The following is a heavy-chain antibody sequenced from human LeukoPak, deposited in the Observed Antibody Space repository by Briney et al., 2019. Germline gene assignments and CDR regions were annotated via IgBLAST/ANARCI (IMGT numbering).Heavy chain of an antibody. CDR1: GGSISSSSYY. Sequence: KSSETLSLTCIVSGGSISSSSYYWGWLRQPPGKGLEWIVEINHSGSTNYNPSLKSRVTISVDTSKNQFSLKLSSVTAADTAVYYCARTYLGYSSSWYSDYWGQGTLVTVSS. CDR3: ARTYLGYSSSWYSDY. V-gene: IGHV4-39*07. CDR2: INHSGST. D-gene: IGHD6-13*01. J-gene: IGHJ4*02.